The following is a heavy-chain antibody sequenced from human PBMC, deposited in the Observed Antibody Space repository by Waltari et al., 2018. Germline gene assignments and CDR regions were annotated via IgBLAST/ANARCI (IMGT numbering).Heavy chain of an antibody. CDR1: GFTFSDAS. J-gene: IGHJ6*02. CDR3: TRGRYYDILTRLYYYGMDV. V-gene: IGHV3-15*01. CDR2: IKTESDGGAT. D-gene: IGHD3-9*01. Sequence: EVYLVESGGGLVQPGGSLRLSCEASGFTFSDASMTWVRRAPGKGLVWVGQIKTESDGGATDYATPVTGIFHLSRDDSKDMLYLQMNSLKTEDTAVYYCTRGRYYDILTRLYYYGMDVWGQGTTVTVS.